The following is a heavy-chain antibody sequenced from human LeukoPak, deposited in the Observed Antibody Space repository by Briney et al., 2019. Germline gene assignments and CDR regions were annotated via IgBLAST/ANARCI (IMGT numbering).Heavy chain of an antibody. CDR2: INHSGST. D-gene: IGHD3-3*01. Sequence: SETLSLTCAVYGGSFSGYYWSWIRQPPGKGLEWIGEINHSGSTNYNPSLKSRVTISVDTSKNQFSLKLSSVTAADTAVYYCAREPDYDFWSGSFDYWGQGTLVTVSS. V-gene: IGHV4-34*01. J-gene: IGHJ4*02. CDR3: AREPDYDFWSGSFDY. CDR1: GGSFSGYY.